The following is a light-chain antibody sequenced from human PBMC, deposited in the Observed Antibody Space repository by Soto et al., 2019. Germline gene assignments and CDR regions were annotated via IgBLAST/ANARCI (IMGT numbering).Light chain of an antibody. Sequence: DIVMTQSPATLSVSPGERATLSCRASQSVSSNLAWYQQKPGQAPRLLIYGASTRATGIPARFSGSGSGTEFTLTIRSLQSEDFAVYYCQHHVGYTFGQVTKVEIK. J-gene: IGKJ2*01. V-gene: IGKV3-15*01. CDR1: QSVSSN. CDR3: QHHVGYT. CDR2: GAS.